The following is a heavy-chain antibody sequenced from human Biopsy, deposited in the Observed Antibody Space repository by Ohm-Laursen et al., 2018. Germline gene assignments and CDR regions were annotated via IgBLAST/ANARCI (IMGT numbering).Heavy chain of an antibody. CDR1: GFTFSNYW. CDR2: IWYDGTDK. Sequence: SLRLSCAAPGFTFSNYWMHWVRQAPGKGLEWVAVIWYDGTDKFYADSVKGRFTISRDNSKNTLYLHMNSLRAADTAVYYCARDRYYGSENYFSHYNMDVWGQGTTVTVSS. D-gene: IGHD3-10*01. V-gene: IGHV3-33*01. CDR3: ARDRYYGSENYFSHYNMDV. J-gene: IGHJ6*03.